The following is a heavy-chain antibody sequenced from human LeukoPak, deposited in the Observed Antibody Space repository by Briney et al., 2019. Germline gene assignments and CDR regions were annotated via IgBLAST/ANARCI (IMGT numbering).Heavy chain of an antibody. CDR3: ARILPGGYVMCYYYMDV. CDR1: GGSLNGYH. J-gene: IGHJ6*03. V-gene: IGHV3-7*01. CDR2: IKQDGSEK. D-gene: IGHD1-26*01. Sequence: ETLSLTCEVNGGSLNGYHWTWIRQSPGKGLEWVANIKQDGSEKYYVDSVKGRFTISRDNAKNSLYLQMNSLRAEDTAVYYCARILPGGYVMCYYYMDVWGKGTTVTVSS.